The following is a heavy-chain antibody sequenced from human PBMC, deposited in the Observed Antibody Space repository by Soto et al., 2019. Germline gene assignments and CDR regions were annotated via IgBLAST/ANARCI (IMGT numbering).Heavy chain of an antibody. Sequence: QPFGSLRLSLAASGFTFSSYSMNWVLQAPGKGLEWVSYISSSISTIYYADSVKGRFTISRDNAKNSLYLQMNSLRAEDTAVYYCARDYSSYGPFDYWGQGTQVTVSS. D-gene: IGHD5-18*01. V-gene: IGHV3-48*01. CDR2: ISSSISTI. CDR3: ARDYSSYGPFDY. J-gene: IGHJ4*02. CDR1: GFTFSSYS.